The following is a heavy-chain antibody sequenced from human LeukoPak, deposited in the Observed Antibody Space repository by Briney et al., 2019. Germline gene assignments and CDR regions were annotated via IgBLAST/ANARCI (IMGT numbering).Heavy chain of an antibody. V-gene: IGHV3-23*01. CDR1: GFTFSTYA. Sequence: GGSLRLSCAASGFTFSTYAMSWVRQAPGKGLGWVSAISGSGGSTFNADSVKGRFTISRDNSKNTLFLQMNSLRAEDTAIYYCAKDHPSGYYFDYWGQGTLVTVSS. J-gene: IGHJ4*02. CDR3: AKDHPSGYYFDY. D-gene: IGHD1-14*01. CDR2: ISGSGGST.